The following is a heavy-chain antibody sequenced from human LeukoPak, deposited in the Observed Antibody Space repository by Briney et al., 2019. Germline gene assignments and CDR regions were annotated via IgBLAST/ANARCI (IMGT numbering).Heavy chain of an antibody. J-gene: IGHJ5*02. V-gene: IGHV3-66*01. Sequence: PGGSLRLSCAGSGFTFSSYSMNWVRQAPGKGLEWVSVIYSGGSAYYADSVKGRFTISRDNSKNTLYLQMNSLRAEDTAVYYCARGAYGSGSYGDNWFDPWGQGTLVTVSS. D-gene: IGHD3-10*01. CDR2: IYSGGSA. CDR3: ARGAYGSGSYGDNWFDP. CDR1: GFTFSSYS.